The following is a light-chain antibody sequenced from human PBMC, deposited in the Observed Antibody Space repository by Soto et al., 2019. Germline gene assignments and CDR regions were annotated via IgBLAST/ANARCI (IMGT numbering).Light chain of an antibody. CDR3: QQRSNWLT. CDR1: QSVSSH. J-gene: IGKJ4*01. Sequence: EIVLTQSPATLSLSPGERATLSCRASQSVSSHLAWYQHKPGQAPRLLIYDASTRATGIPARFSGSGSGTDFTLTISSLEPEDFAVYYCQQRSNWLTFGGGTKVEIK. CDR2: DAS. V-gene: IGKV3-11*01.